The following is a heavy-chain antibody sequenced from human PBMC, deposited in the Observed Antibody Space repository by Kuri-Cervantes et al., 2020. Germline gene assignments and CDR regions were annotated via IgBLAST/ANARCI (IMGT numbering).Heavy chain of an antibody. V-gene: IGHV4-34*01. CDR2: INHSGST. CDR1: GGSFSGYY. CDR3: AREGTDLDY. Sequence: ESLKISCAVYGGSFSGYYWSWIRQPPGKGLEWIGEINHSGSTNYNPSLKSRVTISVDKSKNQFSLKLSSVTAADTAVYYCAREGTDLDYWGQGTLVTVSS. D-gene: IGHD3/OR15-3a*01. J-gene: IGHJ4*02.